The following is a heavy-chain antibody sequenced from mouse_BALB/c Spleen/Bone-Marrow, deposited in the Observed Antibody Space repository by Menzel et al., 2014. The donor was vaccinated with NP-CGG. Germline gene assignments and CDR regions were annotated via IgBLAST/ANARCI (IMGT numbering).Heavy chain of an antibody. V-gene: IGHV5-4*02. Sequence: EVMLVESGGGLVKPGGSLKLSCAASGFTFSDYYMYWVRQTPEKRLEWVATISDGGSYTYYPDSVKGRFTISRDNAKNNPYLQMSSLKSEDTAMYYCANYYGSTWFAYWGQVDSGHCLC. CDR3: ANYYGSTWFAY. CDR1: GFTFSDYY. CDR2: ISDGGSYT. J-gene: IGHJ3*01. D-gene: IGHD1-1*01.